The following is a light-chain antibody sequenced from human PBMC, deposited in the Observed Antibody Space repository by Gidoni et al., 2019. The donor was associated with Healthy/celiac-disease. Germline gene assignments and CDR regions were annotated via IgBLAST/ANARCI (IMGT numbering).Light chain of an antibody. Sequence: DIQMTQSPSSLSASVGDRVTITCRASQSISSYLNWYQQKPGKAPKLLIYAASSLQSGVPSRFSCSGSGTDFTLTIRSLHPEDFATYYCQQSYSTPLTFGPGTKVDIQ. CDR1: QSISSY. J-gene: IGKJ3*01. CDR2: AAS. CDR3: QQSYSTPLT. V-gene: IGKV1-39*01.